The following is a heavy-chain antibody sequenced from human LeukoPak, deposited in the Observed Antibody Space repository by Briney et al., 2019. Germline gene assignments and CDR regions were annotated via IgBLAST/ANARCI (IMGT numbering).Heavy chain of an antibody. V-gene: IGHV3-9*01. CDR3: VKDGSNGPYYYYYMDV. Sequence: GGSLRLSCAASGFTFDDYAMHWVRQAPGKGLEWVSGISWNSGSIGYADSVKGRFTISRDNTKNSLYLQMNSLRAEDTALYYCVKDGSNGPYYYYYMDVWGKGTTVTVSS. J-gene: IGHJ6*03. CDR2: ISWNSGSI. CDR1: GFTFDDYA. D-gene: IGHD4-11*01.